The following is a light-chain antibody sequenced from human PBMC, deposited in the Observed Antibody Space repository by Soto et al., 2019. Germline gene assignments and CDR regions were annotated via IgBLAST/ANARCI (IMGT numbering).Light chain of an antibody. CDR1: QSVSSSY. V-gene: IGKV3-20*01. J-gene: IGKJ2*01. CDR2: GAS. Sequence: EILLTQSPGTLSLSPGERATLSCRASQSVSSSYLAWYQQKPGQAPRLLIYGASSRATGIPDRFSGSGSGTGFTLTISRLEPEDFAVYYCQQYGSSPYTFGQGTKLEIK. CDR3: QQYGSSPYT.